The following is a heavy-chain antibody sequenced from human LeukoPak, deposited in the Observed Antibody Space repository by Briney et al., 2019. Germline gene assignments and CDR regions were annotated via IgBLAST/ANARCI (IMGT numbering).Heavy chain of an antibody. Sequence: GGSLRLSCAASGFTFSNYWMSWVRQAPGKGLECAANIKEDGSEEYYMDSVKGRFSISRDNAKNSLHQQMNSLRAEATAVYYCASDWFAGNPYHAFDLWGRGTMLTVSS. CDR2: IKEDGSEE. D-gene: IGHD3-16*01. V-gene: IGHV3-7*01. CDR1: GFTFSNYW. CDR3: ASDWFAGNPYHAFDL. J-gene: IGHJ3*01.